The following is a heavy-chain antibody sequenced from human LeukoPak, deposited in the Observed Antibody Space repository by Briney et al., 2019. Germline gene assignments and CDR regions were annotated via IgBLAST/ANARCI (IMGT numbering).Heavy chain of an antibody. CDR3: ARDLPYYYDSSGYFHDY. CDR2: ISSSSTFI. J-gene: IGHJ4*02. Sequence: GSLRLSCAASGFTFSTYSMNWVRQAPGKGLEWVSSISSSSTFIYYADSVKGRFTISRDNAKNSLYLQMNSLRAEDTAVYYCARDLPYYYDSSGYFHDYWGQGTLVTVSS. V-gene: IGHV3-21*01. CDR1: GFTFSTYS. D-gene: IGHD3-22*01.